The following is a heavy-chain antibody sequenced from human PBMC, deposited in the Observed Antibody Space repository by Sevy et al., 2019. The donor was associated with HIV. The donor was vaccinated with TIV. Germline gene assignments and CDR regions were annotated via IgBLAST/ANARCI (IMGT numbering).Heavy chain of an antibody. CDR2: IYHSGST. Sequence: SETLSLTCAVSGGSISSGGYSWSWIRQPPGKGLEWIGYIYHSGSTYYNPSLKSRVTISVDRSKNQFSLKLSSVTAADTAVYYCARGVVAMGIFDYWGQRTLVTVS. V-gene: IGHV4-30-2*01. D-gene: IGHD2-15*01. CDR3: ARGVVAMGIFDY. J-gene: IGHJ4*02. CDR1: GGSISSGGYS.